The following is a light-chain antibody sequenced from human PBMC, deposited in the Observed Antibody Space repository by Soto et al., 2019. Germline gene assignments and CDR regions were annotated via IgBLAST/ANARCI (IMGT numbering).Light chain of an antibody. CDR1: QSFSSW. CDR2: KAS. V-gene: IGKV1-5*03. J-gene: IGKJ1*01. CDR3: QQYNSYSMT. Sequence: DIQLTQSPSTLSASVGDRVTITCRASQSFSSWLAWYQRKPGKAPKLLIYKASSLEGGVPSRFSGSGSGTEFTLTISSLQPDDFATYYCQQYNSYSMTFGQGTKVDI.